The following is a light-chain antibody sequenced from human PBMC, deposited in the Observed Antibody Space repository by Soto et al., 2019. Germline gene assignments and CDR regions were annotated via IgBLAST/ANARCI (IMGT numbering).Light chain of an antibody. V-gene: IGKV2D-29*02. CDR2: EVS. J-gene: IGKJ5*01. CDR1: QSLLHITGETF. CDR3: MQSTQLPPT. Sequence: DVVMTQSPLSLSVTPGQPASISCKSSQSLLHITGETFLFWYLQKPGQSPQLLIYEVSTRVSGVPDRFSGSGSGTDFTLEISRVETXDVGIYYCMQSTQLPPTFGQGTRLGIE.